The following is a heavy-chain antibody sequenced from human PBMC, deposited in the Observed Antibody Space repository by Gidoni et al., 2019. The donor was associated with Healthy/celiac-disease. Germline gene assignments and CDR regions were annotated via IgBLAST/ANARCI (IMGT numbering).Heavy chain of an antibody. CDR1: GFPFSSYW. D-gene: IGHD3-3*01. J-gene: IGHJ6*02. V-gene: IGHV3-7*01. CDR2: IKQDGSEK. CDR3: ARDMYYDFWSGYYYYYGMDV. Sequence: EVQLVESGGGLVQPGGSLRLSCAASGFPFSSYWMSWVRQAPGKGLEWVANIKQDGSEKYYVDSVKGRFTISRDNAKNSLYLQMNSLRAEDTAVYYCARDMYYDFWSGYYYYYGMDVWGQGTTVTVSS.